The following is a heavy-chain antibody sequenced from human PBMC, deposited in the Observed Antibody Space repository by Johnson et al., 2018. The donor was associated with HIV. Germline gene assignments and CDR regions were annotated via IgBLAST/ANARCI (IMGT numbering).Heavy chain of an antibody. V-gene: IGHV3-30*02. CDR2: IRSDGSNK. D-gene: IGHD6-13*01. CDR3: ARGSSSWLHDAFDI. CDR1: GFTFRNYA. J-gene: IGHJ3*02. Sequence: QVQLVESGGGVVQPGGSLRLSCAASGFTFRNYAMHWVRQAPGKGLEWVAFIRSDGSNKSYADSVKGRFTISSDNSKNTLYLQMNSLRAEDTAVYYCARGSSSWLHDAFDIWGQGTMVTVSS.